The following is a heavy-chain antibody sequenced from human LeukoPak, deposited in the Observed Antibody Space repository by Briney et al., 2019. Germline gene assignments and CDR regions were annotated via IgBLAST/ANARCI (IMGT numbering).Heavy chain of an antibody. Sequence: SQTLSLTCTVSGGSISSGGYYWSWIRQHPGKGLEWIGYIYYSGSTYYNPSLKSRVTISVDTSKNQFSLKLSSVTAADTAVYYCARDKERYYGSGSLYYYYGMDVWGQGTTVTVSS. CDR1: GGSISSGGYY. D-gene: IGHD3-10*01. CDR2: IYYSGST. V-gene: IGHV4-31*03. J-gene: IGHJ6*02. CDR3: ARDKERYYGSGSLYYYYGMDV.